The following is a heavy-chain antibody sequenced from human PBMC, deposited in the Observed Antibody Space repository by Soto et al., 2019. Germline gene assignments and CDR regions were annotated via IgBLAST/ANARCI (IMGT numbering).Heavy chain of an antibody. J-gene: IGHJ3*02. CDR3: ARDSADIVATYDAFDI. CDR2: ISSSSSTI. Sequence: PVGLLRHSCAASGFTLSSYSINRVRQAPGKGLEWVSYISSSSSTIYYADSVKGRFTISRDNAKNSLYLQMNSLRAEDTAVYYCARDSADIVATYDAFDIWGQGTMVTVSS. D-gene: IGHD5-12*01. V-gene: IGHV3-48*01. CDR1: GFTLSSYS.